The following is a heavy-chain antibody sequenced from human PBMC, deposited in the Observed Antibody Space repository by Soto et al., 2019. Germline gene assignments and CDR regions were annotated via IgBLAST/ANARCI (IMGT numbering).Heavy chain of an antibody. CDR1: GYTFTSYA. V-gene: IGHV1-3*01. Sequence: SSVKVSCKASGYTFTSYAMHWVRQAPGQRLEWMGWINAGNRNTKYSQKFQGRVTITRDTSASTAYMELSGLRSEDTAVYYCARVPGLTNGFDPWGQGTLVTLSS. D-gene: IGHD1-1*01. CDR3: ARVPGLTNGFDP. CDR2: INAGNRNT. J-gene: IGHJ5*02.